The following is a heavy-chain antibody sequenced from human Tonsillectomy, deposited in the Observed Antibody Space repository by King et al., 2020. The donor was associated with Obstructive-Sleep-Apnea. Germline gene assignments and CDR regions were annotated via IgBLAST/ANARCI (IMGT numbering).Heavy chain of an antibody. CDR1: GYSISSGYY. V-gene: IGHV4-38-2*02. Sequence: QLQESGPGLVKPSETLSLTCTVSGYSISSGYYWGWIRQPPGKGLEWIGSIYHSGSTYYNPSLKSRVTISVDTSKNQFSLKLSSVTAADTAVYYCARDDYASSGYYYGYWGQGTLVTVSS. D-gene: IGHD3-22*01. CDR2: IYHSGST. J-gene: IGHJ4*02. CDR3: ARDDYASSGYYYGY.